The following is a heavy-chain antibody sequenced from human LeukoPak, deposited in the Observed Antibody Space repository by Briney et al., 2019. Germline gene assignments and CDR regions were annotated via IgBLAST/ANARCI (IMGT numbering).Heavy chain of an antibody. J-gene: IGHJ3*02. D-gene: IGHD3-3*01. CDR1: GGSISSSSYY. Sequence: SETLSLTCTVSGGSISSSSYYWGWIRQPPGKGLEWIGSIYYSGSTYYNPSLKSRVTISVDTSKNQFSLKLSPVTAADTAVYYCARGITTFGVVTYDAFDIWGQGTMVTVSS. CDR2: IYYSGST. CDR3: ARGITTFGVVTYDAFDI. V-gene: IGHV4-39*01.